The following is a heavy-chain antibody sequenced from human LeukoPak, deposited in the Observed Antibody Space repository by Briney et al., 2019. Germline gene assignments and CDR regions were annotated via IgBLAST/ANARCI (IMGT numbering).Heavy chain of an antibody. CDR1: GFTFSSYW. V-gene: IGHV3-7*01. CDR3: ARDLRTGYTYGYPLDY. Sequence: PGRSLRLSCAASGFTFSSYWMSWVRQAPGKGLEWVANINQDGSLKYYVDSVKGRFTISRDNAKNSLYLQMNSLRAEDTAFYYCARDLRTGYTYGYPLDYWGQGTLVTVSS. J-gene: IGHJ4*02. D-gene: IGHD5-18*01. CDR2: INQDGSLK.